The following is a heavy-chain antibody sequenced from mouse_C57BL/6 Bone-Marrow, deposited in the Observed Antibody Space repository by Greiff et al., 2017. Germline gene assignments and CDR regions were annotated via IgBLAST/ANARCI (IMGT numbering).Heavy chain of an antibody. V-gene: IGHV1-63*01. CDR2: IYPGGGDT. Sequence: QVQLQQSGTELVRPGTSVKMSCKASGYTFTNSWIGWAKQRPGHGLEWIGDIYPGGGDTNSNEKFKGKATLTDDNSSSTAYMQFSSLHSEYSAIYYGAKVGAMGSNNGNDSMAYGGQGTPVTVAS. CDR3: AKVGAMGSNNGNDSMAY. CDR1: GYTFTNSW. D-gene: IGHD1-3*01. J-gene: IGHJ4*01.